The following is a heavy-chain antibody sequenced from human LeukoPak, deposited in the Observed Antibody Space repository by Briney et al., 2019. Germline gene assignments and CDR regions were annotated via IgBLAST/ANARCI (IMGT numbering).Heavy chain of an antibody. CDR1: GGSISSHY. Sequence: SETLSLTCTVSGGSISSHYWSWIRQPPGKGLEWIGYIYYSGSTNYNPSLKSRVTISVDTSKNQFSLKLTSVTAADTAVYYCARVVSTVSRTFDYWGQGTLVTVSS. CDR3: ARVVSTVSRTFDY. CDR2: IYYSGST. V-gene: IGHV4-59*11. J-gene: IGHJ4*02. D-gene: IGHD5/OR15-5a*01.